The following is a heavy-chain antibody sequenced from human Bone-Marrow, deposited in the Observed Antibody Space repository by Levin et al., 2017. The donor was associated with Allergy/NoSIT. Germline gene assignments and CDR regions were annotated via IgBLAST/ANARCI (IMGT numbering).Heavy chain of an antibody. J-gene: IGHJ4*02. V-gene: IGHV4-30-4*01. D-gene: IGHD2-15*01. CDR1: GGSISSGDYY. CDR3: VGYCSGGSCLPVDY. CDR2: IYYSGST. Sequence: SQTLSLTCPVSGGSISSGDYYWSWIRQPPGKGLEWIGYIYYSGSTYYNPSLKSRVTISVDTSKNQFSLKLSSVTAADTAVYYCVGYCSGGSCLPVDYWGQGTLVTVSS.